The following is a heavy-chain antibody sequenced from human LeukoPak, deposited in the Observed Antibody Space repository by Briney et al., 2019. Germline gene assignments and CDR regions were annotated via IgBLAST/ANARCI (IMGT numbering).Heavy chain of an antibody. J-gene: IGHJ6*02. CDR1: GGSFSGYY. Sequence: SETLSLTCAVYGGSFSGYYWSWIRQPPGKGLEWIGEINHSGSTNYNPSLKSRVTISVDTSKNQFSLKLGSVTAADTAVYYCARGLGYCSSTSCYYYYGMDVWGQGTTVTVSS. V-gene: IGHV4-34*01. CDR3: ARGLGYCSSTSCYYYYGMDV. CDR2: INHSGST. D-gene: IGHD2-2*01.